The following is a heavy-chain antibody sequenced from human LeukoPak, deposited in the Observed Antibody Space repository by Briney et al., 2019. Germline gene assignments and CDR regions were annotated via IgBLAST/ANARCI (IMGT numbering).Heavy chain of an antibody. CDR1: GYTFTSYG. CDR3: ARGRTWYYYYYYMDV. V-gene: IGHV1-8*03. Sequence: ASVKVSCKASGYTFTSYGISWVRQATGQGLEWMGWMNPNSGNTGYAQKFQGRVTITRNTSISTAYMELSSLRSEDTAVYYCARGRTWYYYYYYMDVWGKGTTVTVSS. CDR2: MNPNSGNT. J-gene: IGHJ6*03.